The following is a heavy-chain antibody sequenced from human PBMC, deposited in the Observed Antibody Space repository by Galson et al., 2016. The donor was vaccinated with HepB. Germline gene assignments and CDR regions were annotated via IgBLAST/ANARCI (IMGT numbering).Heavy chain of an antibody. V-gene: IGHV3-7*01. D-gene: IGHD3-3*01. CDR3: ARDSPDFWSGFNDY. Sequence: SLRLSCAASGFTFSNFWMNWVRQAPGKGLEWVANIKQDGSEKYYVDSVKGRFTISRDNAKNSLFLQMNSLRAEDTAVYYCARDSPDFWSGFNDYWGQGTLVTVSS. J-gene: IGHJ4*02. CDR2: IKQDGSEK. CDR1: GFTFSNFW.